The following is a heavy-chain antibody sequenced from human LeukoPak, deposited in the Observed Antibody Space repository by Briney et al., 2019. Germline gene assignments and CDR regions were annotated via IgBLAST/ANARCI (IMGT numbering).Heavy chain of an antibody. CDR2: IIPIFGTA. Sequence: SVKVSCKASGGTFSSYAISWVRQAPGQGLEWMGGIIPIFGTANYAQRFQGRVTITADKSTSTAYMELSSLRSEDTAVYYCARVSGSYNNWFDPWGQGTLVTVSS. D-gene: IGHD1-26*01. V-gene: IGHV1-69*06. CDR1: GGTFSSYA. CDR3: ARVSGSYNNWFDP. J-gene: IGHJ5*02.